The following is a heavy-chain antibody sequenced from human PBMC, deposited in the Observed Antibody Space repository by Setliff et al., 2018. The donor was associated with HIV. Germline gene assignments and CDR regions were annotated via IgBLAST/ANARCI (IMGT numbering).Heavy chain of an antibody. CDR1: GGTFSSYA. CDR3: ASAGAWQRNALDI. Sequence: SVKVSCKASGGTFSSYAISWVRQAPGQGLEWMGGIIPIFGTTNYAQKFQGRVTITTDESTTTAYMELSSLRSEDTALYYCASAGAWQRNALDIWGQGTMVTVSS. J-gene: IGHJ3*02. D-gene: IGHD5-12*01. CDR2: IIPIFGTT. V-gene: IGHV1-69*05.